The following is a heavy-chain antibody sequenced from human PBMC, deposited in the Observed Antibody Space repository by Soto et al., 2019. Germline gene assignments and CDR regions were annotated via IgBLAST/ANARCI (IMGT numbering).Heavy chain of an antibody. CDR2: TYYKSKWNN. V-gene: IGHV6-1*01. D-gene: IGHD3-10*01. CDR1: GDSVSSNSAA. J-gene: IGHJ6*02. Sequence: PXQTLSLPFAISGDSVSSNSAACNWIRHSPSRGLEWLGRTYYKSKWNNDYALSVKSRITINPDTSKNQFSLHLYSVTPEDTAVYYCTGITWFRGMDVWGQGTPVTVSS. CDR3: TGITWFRGMDV.